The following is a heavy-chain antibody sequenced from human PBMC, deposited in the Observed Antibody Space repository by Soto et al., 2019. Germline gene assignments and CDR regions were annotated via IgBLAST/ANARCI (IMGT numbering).Heavy chain of an antibody. J-gene: IGHJ3*02. CDR1: GFTFSSYA. CDR2: ISGSGGST. CDR3: AKEARLSDIVVVVAANRLDDFDI. Sequence: EVQLLESGGGLVQPGGSLRLSCAASGFTFSSYAMSWVRQAPGKGLEWVSAISGSGGSTYYADSVKGRFTISRNNSKNTLYLQMNSLRAEDTAVYYCAKEARLSDIVVVVAANRLDDFDIWGKGTMVTVSS. D-gene: IGHD2-15*01. V-gene: IGHV3-23*01.